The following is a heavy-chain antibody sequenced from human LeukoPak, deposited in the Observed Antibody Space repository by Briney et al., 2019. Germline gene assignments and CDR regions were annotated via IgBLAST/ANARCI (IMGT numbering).Heavy chain of an antibody. V-gene: IGHV3-15*01. Sequence: GGSLRLSCAASGLTLSNAWMTWVRQAPGKGLEWVARIKSKTDGGIKDYAAPVKGTFTISRGDSENTVYLQMNSLKIEDTAVYYCATGRSGYFDSWGQGTLVFVSS. CDR3: ATGRSGYFDS. CDR2: IKSKTDGGIK. CDR1: GLTLSNAW. J-gene: IGHJ4*02.